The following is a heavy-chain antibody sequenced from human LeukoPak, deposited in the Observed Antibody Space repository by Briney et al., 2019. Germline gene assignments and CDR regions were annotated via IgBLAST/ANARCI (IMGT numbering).Heavy chain of an antibody. CDR1: GGSITQTNY. CDR3: ARVFHGSGSYYNFFDY. Sequence: SGTLSLTCDVSGGSITQTNYWTWVRQPPGKGLEWIGEVNLQGSTNYNPSLMRRVAISVDTSANHVSLQLTSVTAADTAVYYCARVFHGSGSYYNFFDYWGQGTLVTVSS. V-gene: IGHV4-4*02. CDR2: VNLQGST. J-gene: IGHJ4*02. D-gene: IGHD3-10*01.